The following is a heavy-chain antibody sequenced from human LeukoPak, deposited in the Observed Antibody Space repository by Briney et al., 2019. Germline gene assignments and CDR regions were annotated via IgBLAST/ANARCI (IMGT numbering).Heavy chain of an antibody. CDR3: ARGGYNLDAFDV. CDR1: GGSIRSYY. Sequence: PSETLSLTCTVSGGSIRSYYWNWIRQPPGKGLEWIGYIYYTGSTKYNPSLKSRLTISVDTSKNQFSLKLSSVTAADTAVYHCARGGYNLDAFDVWGQGTMVTVSS. D-gene: IGHD5-24*01. J-gene: IGHJ3*01. V-gene: IGHV4-59*08. CDR2: IYYTGST.